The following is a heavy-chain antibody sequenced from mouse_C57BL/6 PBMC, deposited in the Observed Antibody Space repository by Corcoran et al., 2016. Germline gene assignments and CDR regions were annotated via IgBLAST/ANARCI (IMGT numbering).Heavy chain of an antibody. Sequence: QIQLVQSGPELKKPGETVKISCKASGYTFTTYGMSWVKQAPGKGLKWMGRINTYSGVPTYADDFKGRFAFSLETSASTAYLQINNLKNEDTATYFCARDYVTAFDVWGTGTTVTVSS. D-gene: IGHD1-1*01. V-gene: IGHV9-3*01. CDR2: INTYSGVP. CDR3: ARDYVTAFDV. J-gene: IGHJ1*03. CDR1: GYTFTTYG.